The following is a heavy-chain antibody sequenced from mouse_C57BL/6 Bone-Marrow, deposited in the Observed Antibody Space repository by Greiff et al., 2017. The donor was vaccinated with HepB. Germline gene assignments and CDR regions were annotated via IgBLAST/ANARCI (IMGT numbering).Heavy chain of an antibody. V-gene: IGHV5-2*01. J-gene: IGHJ4*01. CDR1: EYEFPSHD. Sequence: EVKLVESGGGLVQPGESQKLSCESNEYEFPSHDMSWVRKTPEKRLELVAAINSDGGSTYYPDTMERRFIISRDNTKKTLYLQMSSLRSEDTALYYCARHGDYDGVGAMDYWGQGTSVTVSS. CDR3: ARHGDYDGVGAMDY. D-gene: IGHD2-4*01. CDR2: INSDGGST.